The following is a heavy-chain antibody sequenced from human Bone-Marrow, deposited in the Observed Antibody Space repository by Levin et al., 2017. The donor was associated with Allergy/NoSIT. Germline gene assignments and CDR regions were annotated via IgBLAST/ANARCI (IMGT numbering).Heavy chain of an antibody. D-gene: IGHD3-3*01. CDR2: ISTYSGNT. J-gene: IGHJ4*02. Sequence: GGSLRLSCKPSGYTFTSYGLGWVRQAPGQGLEWMGWISTYSGNTNYAHKFQDRVTMTTDTSTSTAYMELRSLRSDDTAVYFCASRSGTYPYYFDYWGQGTLVTVSS. CDR3: ASRSGTYPYYFDY. CDR1: GYTFTSYG. V-gene: IGHV1-18*01.